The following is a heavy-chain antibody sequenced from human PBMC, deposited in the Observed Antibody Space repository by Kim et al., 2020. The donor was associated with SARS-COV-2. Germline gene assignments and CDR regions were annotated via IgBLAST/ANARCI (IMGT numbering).Heavy chain of an antibody. V-gene: IGHV4-30-4*01. Sequence: SETLSLTCTVSGGSISSGDYYWSWIRQPPGKGLEWIGYIYYSGSTYYNPSLKSRVTISVDTSKNQFSLKLSSVTAADTAVYYCAGGYDFWSGSPHWFDPWGQGTLVTVSS. D-gene: IGHD3-3*01. CDR2: IYYSGST. J-gene: IGHJ5*02. CDR3: AGGYDFWSGSPHWFDP. CDR1: GGSISSGDYY.